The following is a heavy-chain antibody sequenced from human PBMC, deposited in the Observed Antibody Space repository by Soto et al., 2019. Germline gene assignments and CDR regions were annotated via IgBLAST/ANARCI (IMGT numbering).Heavy chain of an antibody. J-gene: IGHJ4*02. CDR1: GYTFTSYD. Sequence: QVQLVQSGAEVKKPGASVKVSCKASGYTFTSYDINWVRQATGQGLEWMGLMNPNSGNTGYAQKFQGRVNMNRNTSISTDYMELRSLRSEETAVYYCAGGRLDGGYSYGLIDYWGQGTLVTVSS. V-gene: IGHV1-8*01. D-gene: IGHD5-18*01. CDR2: MNPNSGNT. CDR3: AGGRLDGGYSYGLIDY.